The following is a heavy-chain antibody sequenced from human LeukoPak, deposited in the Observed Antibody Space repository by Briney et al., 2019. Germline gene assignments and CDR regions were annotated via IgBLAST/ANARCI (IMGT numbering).Heavy chain of an antibody. CDR3: ARGPHHGYCSSTSCYLSYYYMDV. CDR2: IYYSGST. V-gene: IGHV4-59*01. Sequence: SETLSLTCTVSGGSISGYYWSWIRQPPGKGLEWIGYIYYSGSTNYNPSLKSRVTISVDTSKNQFSLKLSSVTAADTAVYYCARGPHHGYCSSTSCYLSYYYMDVWGKGTTVTVSS. J-gene: IGHJ6*03. D-gene: IGHD2-2*03. CDR1: GGSISGYY.